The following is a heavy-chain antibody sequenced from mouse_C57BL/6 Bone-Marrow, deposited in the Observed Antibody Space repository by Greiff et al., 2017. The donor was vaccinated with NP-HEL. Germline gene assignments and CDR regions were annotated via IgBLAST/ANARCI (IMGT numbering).Heavy chain of an antibody. CDR3: ACISYYHGRT. J-gene: IGHJ4*01. CDR1: GYTFTDYY. D-gene: IGHD1-1*01. Sequence: EVQLQQSGPELVKPGASVKISCKASGYTFTDYYMNWVKQSHGKSLEWIGDINPNNGGTSYNQKFKGKATLTVDKSSSTAYMELRSLTSEDSAVYYCACISYYHGRTWGQGTSVTVSS. V-gene: IGHV1-26*01. CDR2: INPNNGGT.